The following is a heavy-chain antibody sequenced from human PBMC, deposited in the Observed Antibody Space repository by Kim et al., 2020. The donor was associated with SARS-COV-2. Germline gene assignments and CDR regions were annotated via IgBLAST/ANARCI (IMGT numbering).Heavy chain of an antibody. D-gene: IGHD3-22*01. Sequence: GGSLRLSCVASGFTFSSYYMSWVRQAPGKGLEWVSAINSGGNTYYADSVKGRFTISRDNSKNTLYLQMNSLRAEDTAVYYCAMIVRTYTIYYCGHGTLVT. CDR2: INSGGNT. CDR1: GFTFSSYY. CDR3: AMIVRTYTIYY. V-gene: IGHV3-66*01. J-gene: IGHJ4*01.